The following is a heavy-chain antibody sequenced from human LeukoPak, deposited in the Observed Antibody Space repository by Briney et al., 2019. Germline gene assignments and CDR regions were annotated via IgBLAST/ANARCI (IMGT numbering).Heavy chain of an antibody. V-gene: IGHV3-21*01. D-gene: IGHD3-10*01. CDR1: GFTFSSYS. CDR2: ISSSSSYI. Sequence: PGGSLRLSCAASGFTFSSYSMNWVRQAPGKGLEWVSSISSSSSYIYYADSVKGRFTISRDNAKNSLYLQMNSLRAEDTAVYYCARDRGKYYYGSGSYPIFDYWGQGTLVTVSS. J-gene: IGHJ4*02. CDR3: ARDRGKYYYGSGSYPIFDY.